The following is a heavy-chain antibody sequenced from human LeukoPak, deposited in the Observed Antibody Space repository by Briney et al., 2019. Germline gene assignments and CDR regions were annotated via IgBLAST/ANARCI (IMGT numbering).Heavy chain of an antibody. CDR2: ISNDGSNK. D-gene: IGHD5-18*01. CDR1: GFTFSGYA. V-gene: IGHV3-30*04. J-gene: IGHJ3*02. CDR3: AKKKQLGTGDAFDI. Sequence: PGRSLRLSCAASGFTFSGYAMHWVRQAPGKGLEWVAVISNDGSNKYYADSVKGRFTISRDNSKNTLYPQMDSLRAEDTAVYYCAKKKQLGTGDAFDIWGQGTMVTVSS.